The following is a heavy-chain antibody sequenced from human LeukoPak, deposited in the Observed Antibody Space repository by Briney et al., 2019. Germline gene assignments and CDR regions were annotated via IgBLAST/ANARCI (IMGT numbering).Heavy chain of an antibody. V-gene: IGHV4-61*02. CDR2: IYISGST. J-gene: IGHJ5*02. Sequence: SETLSLTCTVSGGSINNDNYYWSWIRQPAGKGLEWIGRIYISGSTNYNPSLKSRVTISVDTSKNQFSLKLSSVTAADTAVYYCAGIFGGPVSRRFDPWGQGTLVTVSS. D-gene: IGHD4-23*01. CDR1: GGSINNDNYY. CDR3: AGIFGGPVSRRFDP.